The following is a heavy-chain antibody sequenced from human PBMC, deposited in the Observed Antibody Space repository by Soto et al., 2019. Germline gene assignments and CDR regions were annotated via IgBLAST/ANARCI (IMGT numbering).Heavy chain of an antibody. CDR1: GFTFSSYA. CDR2: ISGSGGST. D-gene: IGHD3-3*01. J-gene: IGHJ5*02. V-gene: IGHV3-23*01. Sequence: PXGSLRLSFAASGFTFSSYAMSWVRQAPGKGLEWVSAISGSGGSTYYADSVKGRFTISRDNSKNTLYLQMNSLRAEDTAVYYCAKARFDFWSGYRFDTWGQGTLVTVSS. CDR3: AKARFDFWSGYRFDT.